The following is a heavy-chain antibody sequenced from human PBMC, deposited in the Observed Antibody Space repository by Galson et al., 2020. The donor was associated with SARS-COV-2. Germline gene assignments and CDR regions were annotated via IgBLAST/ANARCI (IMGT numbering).Heavy chain of an antibody. J-gene: IGHJ4*02. D-gene: IGHD3-9*01. CDR2: VRSKSHGETT. CDR3: AIDYDLSTGYYGYYFDS. CDR1: GFTFDDYV. Sequence: GGSLRLSCTGSGFTFDDYVMSWVRQTPEKGLAWIGFVRSKSHGETTQYAAAVNGRFSISRDDSKRIAYLQMNSLKSEDTAMYYCAIDYDLSTGYYGYYFDSWGQGTLVTVSS. V-gene: IGHV3-49*04.